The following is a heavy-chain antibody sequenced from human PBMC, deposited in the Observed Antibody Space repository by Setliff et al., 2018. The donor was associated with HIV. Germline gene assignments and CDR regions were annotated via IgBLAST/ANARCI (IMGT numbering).Heavy chain of an antibody. Sequence: ASVKVSCKASGYTFTSFGITWVRQAPGQGLEWMGWISAYSGNTNYAQKLQGRVTMTTDTSTSTAYMELRSLRSDDTAVYYCARGYCTNGVCQSFDFWGQGTPVTVSS. CDR1: GYTFTSFG. V-gene: IGHV1-18*01. CDR2: ISAYSGNT. J-gene: IGHJ4*02. CDR3: ARGYCTNGVCQSFDF. D-gene: IGHD2-8*01.